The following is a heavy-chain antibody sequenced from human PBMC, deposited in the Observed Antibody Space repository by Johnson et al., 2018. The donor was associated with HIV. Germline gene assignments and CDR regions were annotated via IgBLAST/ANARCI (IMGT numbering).Heavy chain of an antibody. D-gene: IGHD1-26*01. J-gene: IGHJ3*02. CDR2: INWNGGST. V-gene: IGHV3-20*04. CDR3: ARGGGSYYSSAFDI. CDR1: RFTFNDYG. Sequence: VQLVESGGGVIRPGGSLRLSCAASRFTFNDYGMSWVRQAPGKGLEWVPGINWNGGSTGYADSVRGRFTISRDNAKNSLYLQMNSLRAEDTALYYCARGGGSYYSSAFDIWGKGTMVTVSS.